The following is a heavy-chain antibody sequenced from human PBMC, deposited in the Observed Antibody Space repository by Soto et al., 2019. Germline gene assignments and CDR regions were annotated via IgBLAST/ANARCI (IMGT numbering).Heavy chain of an antibody. CDR2: ISWNSGSI. D-gene: IGHD3-10*01. CDR1: GFTFDDYA. J-gene: IGHJ6*02. Sequence: GGSLRLSCAASGFTFDDYAMHWVRQAPGKGLEWVSGISWNSGSIGYADSVKGRFTISRDNAKNSLYLQMNSLRAEDTALYYCAKDMGGSGSYYQGYYYGMDVWGQGTTVTVSS. CDR3: AKDMGGSGSYYQGYYYGMDV. V-gene: IGHV3-9*01.